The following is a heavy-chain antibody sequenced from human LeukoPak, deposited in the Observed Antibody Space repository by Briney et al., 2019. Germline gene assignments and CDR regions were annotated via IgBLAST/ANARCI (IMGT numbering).Heavy chain of an antibody. J-gene: IGHJ5*02. CDR2: ISSSSGTI. CDR3: AREDDYSGSYYINWFDP. D-gene: IGHD1-26*01. Sequence: GGSLRLSCAASGFTFSSYSMNWVRQAPGKGLEWVSYISSSSGTIYYADSVKGRFTISRDNAKNSLYLQMNSLRAEDTAVYYCAREDDYSGSYYINWFDPWGQGTLVTASS. CDR1: GFTFSSYS. V-gene: IGHV3-48*01.